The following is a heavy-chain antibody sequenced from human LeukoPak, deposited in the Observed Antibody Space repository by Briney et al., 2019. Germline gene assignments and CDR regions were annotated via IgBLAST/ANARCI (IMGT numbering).Heavy chain of an antibody. Sequence: GGSLRLSCAASGFTFSSYGMHWVRQAPGKGLEWVAVISYDGSNKYYADSVKGRFTISRDNSKNTLYLQMNSLRAEDTAVYYCVRDLGGRSGHWGQGTLVTVSS. D-gene: IGHD1-26*01. CDR3: VRDLGGRSGH. J-gene: IGHJ4*02. CDR1: GFTFSSYG. V-gene: IGHV3-30*03. CDR2: ISYDGSNK.